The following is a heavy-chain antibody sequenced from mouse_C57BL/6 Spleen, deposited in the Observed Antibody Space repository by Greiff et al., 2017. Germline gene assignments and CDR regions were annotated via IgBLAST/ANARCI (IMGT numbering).Heavy chain of an antibody. Sequence: EVKLVESGGGLVKPGGSLKLSCAASGFTFSSYAMSWVRQTPEKRLEWVATISDGGSYTYYPDNVKGRFTISRDNAKNNLYLQMSHLKSEDTAMYYCARDQDGYLLAYWGQGTLVTVSA. D-gene: IGHD2-3*01. CDR3: ARDQDGYLLAY. V-gene: IGHV5-4*01. CDR2: ISDGGSYT. CDR1: GFTFSSYA. J-gene: IGHJ3*01.